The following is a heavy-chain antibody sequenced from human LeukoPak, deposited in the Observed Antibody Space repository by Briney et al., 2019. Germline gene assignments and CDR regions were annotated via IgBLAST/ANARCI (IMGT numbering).Heavy chain of an antibody. CDR3: TRDRGAYNLYDY. CDR1: GFTFGDYA. CDR2: IRSKAYGETA. D-gene: IGHD1-1*01. Sequence: GGSLRLSCTASGFTFGDYAMSWIRQAPGKGLEWVGFIRSKAYGETADYAASVKGRFTISRDDSKDIAYPQMNSLKTEDTAVYHCTRDRGAYNLYDYWGQGTLVTVSS. J-gene: IGHJ4*02. V-gene: IGHV3-49*03.